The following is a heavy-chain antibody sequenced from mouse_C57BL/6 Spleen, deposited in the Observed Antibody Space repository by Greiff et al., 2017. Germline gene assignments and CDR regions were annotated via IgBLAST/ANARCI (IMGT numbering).Heavy chain of an antibody. V-gene: IGHV1-9*01. CDR1: GYTFTGYW. CDR2: ILPGSGST. D-gene: IGHD1-1*01. J-gene: IGHJ2*01. CDR3: ARSSITTVVATGFDY. Sequence: VQLQQSGAELMKPGASVKLSCKATGYTFTGYWIEWVKQRPGHGLEWIGEILPGSGSTDYNEKFKGKATFTADTSSKTASMQLSSLTTEDSAIYYCARSSITTVVATGFDYWGQGTTLTVSS.